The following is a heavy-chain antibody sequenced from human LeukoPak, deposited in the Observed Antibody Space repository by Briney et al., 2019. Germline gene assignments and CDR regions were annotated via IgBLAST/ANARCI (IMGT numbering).Heavy chain of an antibody. V-gene: IGHV3-33*01. D-gene: IGHD3-10*01. CDR1: GFTFSSYG. Sequence: GGSLRLSCAASGFTFSSYGMHWVRQAPGKGVGWVADIRYDGSHKYYADSVKGRFTISRDNSKNTLHLQMNSLRAEDTAVYYCARDLLLWFGELSGDSDYWGQGTLVTVSS. J-gene: IGHJ4*02. CDR2: IRYDGSHK. CDR3: ARDLLLWFGELSGDSDY.